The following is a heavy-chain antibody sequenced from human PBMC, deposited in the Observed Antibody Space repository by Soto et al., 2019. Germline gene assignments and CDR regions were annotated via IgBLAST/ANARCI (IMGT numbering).Heavy chain of an antibody. Sequence: SVKVSCKESGGPFSSYAISWVRQAPGQGLEWMGGIIPIFGTANYAQKCQGRVTITADESTSTAYMELSSLRSEDTAVYYGATEAEYSGYLSHCFDYWGQGTLVTVSS. CDR1: GGPFSSYA. CDR2: IIPIFGTA. V-gene: IGHV1-69*13. J-gene: IGHJ4*02. CDR3: ATEAEYSGYLSHCFDY. D-gene: IGHD5-12*01.